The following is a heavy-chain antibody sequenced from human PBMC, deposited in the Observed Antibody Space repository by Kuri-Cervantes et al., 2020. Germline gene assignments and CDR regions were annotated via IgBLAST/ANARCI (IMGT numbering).Heavy chain of an antibody. CDR2: IFSNDEK. CDR1: GFSLSTSGVG. J-gene: IGHJ5*02. CDR3: ARTARGIGWFDP. V-gene: IGHV2-26*01. D-gene: IGHD1-26*01. Sequence: SGPTLVKPTQTLTLTCTFSGFSLSTSGVGVGWIRQPPGKALEWLAHIFSNDEKSYSTSLKSRLTISKDTSKSQVVLTMTNMDPVDTATYYCARTARGIGWFDPWGQGTLVTVSS.